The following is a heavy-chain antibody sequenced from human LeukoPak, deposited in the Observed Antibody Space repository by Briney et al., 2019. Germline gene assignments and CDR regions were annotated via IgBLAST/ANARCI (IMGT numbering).Heavy chain of an antibody. J-gene: IGHJ6*03. V-gene: IGHV4-34*01. CDR2: INHSGST. CDR1: GGSFSGYY. CDR3: ARVWTYYDILTRNSYYYMDV. D-gene: IGHD3-9*01. Sequence: SETLSLTCTVSGGSFSGYYWSWIRQPPGKGLEWIGEINHSGSTNYNPSLKSRVTISVDTSKNQFSLKLSSVTAADTAVYYCARVWTYYDILTRNSYYYMDVWGKGTTVTISS.